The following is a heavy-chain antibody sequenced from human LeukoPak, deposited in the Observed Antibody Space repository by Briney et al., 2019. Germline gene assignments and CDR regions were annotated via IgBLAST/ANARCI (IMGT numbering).Heavy chain of an antibody. D-gene: IGHD2-2*01. Sequence: SETLSLTCAVYGGSFSGYYWSWIRQPPGKGLEWMGEINHCGSTNYNPSLKSRVTISVDTSKNQFSLKLSSVTAADTAVYYCARASEYQMRTIDYRGQGTLVTVSS. CDR3: ARASEYQMRTIDY. CDR2: INHCGST. J-gene: IGHJ4*02. CDR1: GGSFSGYY. V-gene: IGHV4-34*01.